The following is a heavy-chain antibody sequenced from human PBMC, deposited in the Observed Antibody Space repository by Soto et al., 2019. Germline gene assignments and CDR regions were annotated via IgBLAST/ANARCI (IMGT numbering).Heavy chain of an antibody. CDR3: ARDGTYYDFWSGYYGPRMSYYYYYGLDV. J-gene: IGHJ6*02. V-gene: IGHV3-74*01. CDR2: INSNGSST. CDR1: GFTFSSYW. D-gene: IGHD3-3*01. Sequence: EVQLVESGGGLVQPGGSLRLSCAASGFTFSSYWMHWVRQAPGKGLVWVSRINSNGSSTSYADSVKGRFTISRDNAKNTLYLQMNSLRAEDTAVYYCARDGTYYDFWSGYYGPRMSYYYYYGLDVWGQGTTVTVSS.